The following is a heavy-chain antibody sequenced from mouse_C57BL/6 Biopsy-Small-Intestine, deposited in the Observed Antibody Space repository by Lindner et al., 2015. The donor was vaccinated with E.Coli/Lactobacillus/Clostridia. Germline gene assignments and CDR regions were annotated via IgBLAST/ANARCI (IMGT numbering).Heavy chain of an antibody. V-gene: IGHV1-42*01. Sequence: VQLQESGPELVKPGASVKISCKASGYSLTGYYMNWVKQSPEKSLEWIGEINPSTGGTTYNQKFKAKATLTVDKSSSTAYMQLKSLTSEDSAVYYCARSTSAWFAYWGQGTLVTVSA. CDR1: GYSLTGYY. CDR3: ARSTSAWFAY. J-gene: IGHJ3*01. CDR2: INPSTGGT.